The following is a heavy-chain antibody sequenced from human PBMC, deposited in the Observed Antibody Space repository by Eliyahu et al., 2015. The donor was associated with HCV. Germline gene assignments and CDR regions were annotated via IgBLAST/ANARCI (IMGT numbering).Heavy chain of an antibody. J-gene: IGHJ3*02. V-gene: IGHV3-30*03. Sequence: QVQLVESGGGVVQPGRSLRLSCXASGFTFSSYGMHWVRQAPGKGLEWVXVISYDGSNKYYADSVKGRFTISRDNSKNTLYLQMNSLRAEDTAVYYCARTGYSSSWSAFDIWGQGTMVTVSS. CDR1: GFTFSSYG. D-gene: IGHD6-13*01. CDR2: ISYDGSNK. CDR3: ARTGYSSSWSAFDI.